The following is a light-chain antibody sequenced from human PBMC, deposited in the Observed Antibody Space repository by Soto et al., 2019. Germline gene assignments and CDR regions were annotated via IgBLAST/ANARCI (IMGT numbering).Light chain of an antibody. CDR3: QQYHYWWT. J-gene: IGKJ1*01. V-gene: IGKV3-15*01. CDR1: QSVSSN. Sequence: EIVMTQSPATLSVSPGETATLSCRASQSVSSNLAWYQQKPGQAPRLLIYDASNRATGVSARFSGSGSGTEFTLTISSLQSEDFAVYYCQQYHYWWTFGQGTKVDIK. CDR2: DAS.